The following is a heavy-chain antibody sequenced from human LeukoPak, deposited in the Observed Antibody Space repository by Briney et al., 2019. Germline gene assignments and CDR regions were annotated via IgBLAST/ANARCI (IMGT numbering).Heavy chain of an antibody. D-gene: IGHD5-18*01. CDR1: GGSFSGYY. V-gene: IGHV4-34*01. CDR3: ARSVVDTAMVTSNTFDI. CDR2: INHSGST. Sequence: SETLSLTCAVYGGSFSGYYWSWIRQPPGKGLEWIGEINHSGSTNYNPSLKSRVTISVDTSKNQFSLKLSSVTAADTAVYYCARSVVDTAMVTSNTFDIWGQGTMVTVSS. J-gene: IGHJ3*02.